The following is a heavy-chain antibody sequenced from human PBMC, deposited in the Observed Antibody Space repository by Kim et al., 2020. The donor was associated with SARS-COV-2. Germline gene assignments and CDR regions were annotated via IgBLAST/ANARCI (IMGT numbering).Heavy chain of an antibody. J-gene: IGHJ6*04. Sequence: NTTYSQKFQGIVTITKDTSASTAYMELSNLRSEDTAVYYCARAAAGLDVWGKGTTVIVSS. V-gene: IGHV1-3*01. D-gene: IGHD6-13*01. CDR3: ARAAAGLDV. CDR2: NT.